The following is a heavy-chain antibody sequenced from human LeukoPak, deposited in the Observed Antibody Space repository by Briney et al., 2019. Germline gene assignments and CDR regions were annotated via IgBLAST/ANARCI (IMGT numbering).Heavy chain of an antibody. CDR2: ISSSGSTI. J-gene: IGHJ4*02. CDR1: GFTFSDYY. V-gene: IGHV3-11*01. Sequence: GGSLRLSCAASGFTFSDYYMSWIRQAPGKGLEWVSYISSSGSTIYYADSVKGRFTISRDNAKNSLYLQMNSLRAEDTAVYYCARDLASIFTTDSYFDYWGQGTLVTVSS. D-gene: IGHD3-22*01. CDR3: ARDLASIFTTDSYFDY.